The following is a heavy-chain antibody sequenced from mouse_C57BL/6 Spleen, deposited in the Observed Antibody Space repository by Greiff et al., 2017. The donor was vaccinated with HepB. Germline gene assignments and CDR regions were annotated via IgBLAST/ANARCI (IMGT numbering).Heavy chain of an antibody. V-gene: IGHV14-1*01. Sequence: VQLQQSGAELVRPGASVKLSCTASGFTIKDYYMHWVKQRPEQGLEWIGRIDPEDGDTEYTPKFQGKATMTADTSSNTAYLQLSSLTSEDTAVYYCTTGYPWFAYWGQGTLVTVSA. CDR3: TTGYPWFAY. CDR2: IDPEDGDT. J-gene: IGHJ3*01. CDR1: GFTIKDYY. D-gene: IGHD2-2*01.